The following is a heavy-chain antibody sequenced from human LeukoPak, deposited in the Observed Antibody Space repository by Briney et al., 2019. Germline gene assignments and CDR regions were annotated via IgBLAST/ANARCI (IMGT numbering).Heavy chain of an antibody. V-gene: IGHV1-69*04. CDR2: IIPILGIA. CDR3: ARVKMRFLEWLHEYYFDY. CDR1: GGTFSSYA. D-gene: IGHD3-3*01. J-gene: IGHJ4*02. Sequence: SVKVSCKASGGTFSSYAISWVRQAPGQGLEWMGRIIPILGIANYAQRFQGRVTITADKSTSTAYMELSSLRSEDTAVYYCARVKMRFLEWLHEYYFDYWGQGTLVTVSS.